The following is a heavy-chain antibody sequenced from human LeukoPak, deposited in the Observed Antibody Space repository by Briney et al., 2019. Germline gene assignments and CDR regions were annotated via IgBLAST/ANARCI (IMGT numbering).Heavy chain of an antibody. J-gene: IGHJ6*04. Sequence: PSETLSLTCAVYGGSFSGYYWSWIRQPPGKGLEWIGEINHSGSTNYNPSLKSRVTISVDTSKNQFSLNLSSVTAADTGVYYCASCEQDVWGKGTTVTVSS. D-gene: IGHD1/OR15-1a*01. CDR2: INHSGST. CDR3: ASCEQDV. CDR1: GGSFSGYY. V-gene: IGHV4-34*01.